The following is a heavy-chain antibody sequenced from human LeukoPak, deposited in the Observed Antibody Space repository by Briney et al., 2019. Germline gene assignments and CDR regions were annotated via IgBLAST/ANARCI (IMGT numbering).Heavy chain of an antibody. CDR2: IYSDGTT. CDR1: GFTLSSNY. J-gene: IGHJ4*02. Sequence: GGSLRLSCAASGFTLSSNYMSWVRHAPGKGLEWGSVIYSDGTTYYTDSVKGRFNISRDNSKNTLYLQMNNLRAEDTAVYYCARETTAPYRHFDYWGQGTLVTVSS. V-gene: IGHV3-66*01. D-gene: IGHD4-17*01. CDR3: ARETTAPYRHFDY.